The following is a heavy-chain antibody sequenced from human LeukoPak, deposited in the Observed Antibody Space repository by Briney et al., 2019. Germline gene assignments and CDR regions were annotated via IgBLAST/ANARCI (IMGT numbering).Heavy chain of an antibody. Sequence: GGSLRLSCAASGFTFSSYAMHWVRQAPGKGLQWVAVISYDGGDKYYANSVKGRFTISRDNSDNTLYLQMDSLRAEDTAVYYCARVRVRGVIITYYYYSMDVWGQGTTVTVS. V-gene: IGHV3-30*04. J-gene: IGHJ6*02. D-gene: IGHD3-10*01. CDR1: GFTFSSYA. CDR2: ISYDGGDK. CDR3: ARVRVRGVIITYYYYSMDV.